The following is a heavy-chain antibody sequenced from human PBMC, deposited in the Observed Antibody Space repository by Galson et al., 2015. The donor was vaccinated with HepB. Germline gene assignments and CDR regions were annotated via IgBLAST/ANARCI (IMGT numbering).Heavy chain of an antibody. D-gene: IGHD2-15*01. Sequence: PALVKPTQTLTLTCTFSGFSLSIDQVGVGWIRQPPGKALEWLALIYWDDDKRYSPSLKNRLTITKDTSKNQVVLTLTNIDPVDTATYYCARIFCSGSHLRAIWGQGTMVTVSS. J-gene: IGHJ3*02. V-gene: IGHV2-5*02. CDR2: IYWDDDK. CDR3: ARIFCSGSHLRAI. CDR1: GFSLSIDQVG.